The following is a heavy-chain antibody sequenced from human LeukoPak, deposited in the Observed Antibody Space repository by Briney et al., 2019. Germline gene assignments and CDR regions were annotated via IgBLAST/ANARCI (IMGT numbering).Heavy chain of an antibody. CDR1: GFTFSSYS. J-gene: IGHJ5*02. CDR2: ISSSSSYI. V-gene: IGHV3-21*01. D-gene: IGHD5-18*01. CDR3: ARSATAMGNWFAP. Sequence: GGSLRLSCAASGFTFSSYSMNWVRQAPGKGLEWVSSISSSSSYIYYADSVKGRFTISRDNAKNSLYLQMNSLRAEDTAVYYCARSATAMGNWFAPWGQGTLVTASS.